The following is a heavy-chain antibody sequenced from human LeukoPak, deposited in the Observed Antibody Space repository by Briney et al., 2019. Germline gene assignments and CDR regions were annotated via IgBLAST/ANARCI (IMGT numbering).Heavy chain of an antibody. J-gene: IGHJ5*02. D-gene: IGHD6-19*01. Sequence: SETLSLTCSVSGGSIRNSDYCWGWIRQPPGMGLEWVAIIYYSGATYYNPSLKSQVTIHADTSKNHFSLKVSSETGADTAVYYCVGQKRGYTSGGHWFDPWGQGTLVTVSS. CDR2: IYYSGAT. CDR1: GGSIRNSDYC. CDR3: VGQKRGYTSGGHWFDP. V-gene: IGHV4-39*01.